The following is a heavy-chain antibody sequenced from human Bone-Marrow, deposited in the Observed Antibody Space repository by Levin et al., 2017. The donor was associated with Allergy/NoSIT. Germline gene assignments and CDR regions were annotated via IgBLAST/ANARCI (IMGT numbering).Heavy chain of an antibody. CDR2: IVPAYGTP. Sequence: ASVKVSCKPFGGTFNSHAFAWVRQAPGQGLEWLGGIVPAYGTPNHAQKFQDRITFTADKSTSTVYMELSSLTSADTAIYYCARVRRGIVASTGFDYWGQGTLMTVSS. V-gene: IGHV1-69*06. CDR1: GGTFNSHA. D-gene: IGHD1-26*01. J-gene: IGHJ4*02. CDR3: ARVRRGIVASTGFDY.